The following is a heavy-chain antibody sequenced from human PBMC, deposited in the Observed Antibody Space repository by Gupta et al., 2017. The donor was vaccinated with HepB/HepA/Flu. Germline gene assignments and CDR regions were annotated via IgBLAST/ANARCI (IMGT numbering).Heavy chain of an antibody. J-gene: IGHJ4*02. Sequence: EVQLVESGGGLVKPGGSLRLSCAASGFTFSSYEMNWVRQAPGKGLEWVSYIGPSGSSIFYADSVKGRFTISRDNAKNSLYLEMNSLRAEDTAVYYCAKVTTDYYFDHWGQGTLVTVSS. D-gene: IGHD4-11*01. V-gene: IGHV3-48*03. CDR1: GFTFSSYE. CDR2: IGPSGSSI. CDR3: AKVTTDYYFDH.